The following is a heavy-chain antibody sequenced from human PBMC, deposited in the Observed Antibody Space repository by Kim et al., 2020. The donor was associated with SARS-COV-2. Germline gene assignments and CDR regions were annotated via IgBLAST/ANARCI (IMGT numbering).Heavy chain of an antibody. Sequence: ASVKVSCKASGYTFTSYAMNWVRQAPGQGLEWMGWINTNTGNPTYAQGFTGRFVFSLDTSVSTAYLQISSLKAEDTAVYYCASPRSIAARPDGYYYGMDVWGQGTTVTVSS. V-gene: IGHV7-4-1*02. CDR3: ASPRSIAARPDGYYYGMDV. CDR1: GYTFTSYA. D-gene: IGHD6-6*01. CDR2: INTNTGNP. J-gene: IGHJ6*02.